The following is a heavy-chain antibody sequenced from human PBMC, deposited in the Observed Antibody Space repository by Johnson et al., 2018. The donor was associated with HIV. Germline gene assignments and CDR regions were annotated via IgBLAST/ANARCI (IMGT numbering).Heavy chain of an antibody. V-gene: IGHV3-53*05. CDR1: GFIVSDNY. CDR2: IYRGGNT. J-gene: IGHJ3*01. CDR3: ATLWFGEVSVYDAFDV. Sequence: VQLVETGGGLIQPGGSLRLSCAASGFIVSDNYMRWVRQAPGKGLHWVSVIYRGGNTFYADFVTGRFPITRDNSKNTLYLQMNSLRPEDSAVYYCATLWFGEVSVYDAFDVWGQGTMVTVSS. D-gene: IGHD3-10*01.